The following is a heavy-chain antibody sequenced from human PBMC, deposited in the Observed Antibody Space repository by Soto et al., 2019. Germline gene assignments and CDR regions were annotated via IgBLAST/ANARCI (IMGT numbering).Heavy chain of an antibody. J-gene: IGHJ4*02. D-gene: IGHD2-15*01. CDR3: ARRYCSDSYCSYFDY. Sequence: SETLSLTCGVEGGSCSGYYWSWIRQPPGKGLEWIGEINHSGSTSYNPSLNSRVTTSVDTSKNQFSLRLSSVTAADTAIYYCARRYCSDSYCSYFDYWGRGTLVTVSS. CDR2: INHSGST. CDR1: GGSCSGYY. V-gene: IGHV4-34*01.